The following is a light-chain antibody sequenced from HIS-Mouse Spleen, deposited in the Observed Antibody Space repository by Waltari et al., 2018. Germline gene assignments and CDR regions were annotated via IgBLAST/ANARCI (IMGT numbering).Light chain of an antibody. Sequence: QSALTQPASVSGSPGQSITISCTGTSSDVGSYNLVSWYQQHPGKAPKLMIYDVSKRPSGVPDRFSGSKSGNTASLTISVLQAEDEADYYCCSYAGSYTLVFGGGTKLTVL. CDR3: CSYAGSYTLV. V-gene: IGLV2-11*01. CDR2: DVS. J-gene: IGLJ2*01. CDR1: SSDVGSYNL.